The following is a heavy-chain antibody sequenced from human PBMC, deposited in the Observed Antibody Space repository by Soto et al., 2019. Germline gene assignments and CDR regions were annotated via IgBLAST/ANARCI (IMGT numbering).Heavy chain of an antibody. Sequence: PGGSLRLSCAASGFTFSSYAMSWVRQAPGKGLEWVSAISGSGGSTYYADSVKGRFTISRDNSKNTLYLQMNSLRAEDTAVYYCAKEIPPIPPSPDYYYYYGMDVWGQGTTVTVSS. CDR3: AKEIPPIPPSPDYYYYYGMDV. D-gene: IGHD2-2*02. CDR1: GFTFSSYA. J-gene: IGHJ6*02. CDR2: ISGSGGST. V-gene: IGHV3-23*01.